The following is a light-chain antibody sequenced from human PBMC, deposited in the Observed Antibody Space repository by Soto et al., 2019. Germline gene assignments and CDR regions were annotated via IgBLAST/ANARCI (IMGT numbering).Light chain of an antibody. Sequence: EIVLTQSPVTLSLSPGERATLSCRASQSVDFQLAWYQQKPGQAPRLLISDASNRATGIPARFSGSESGTDFTLVISSLEPEDFAVYYCQQRRRWPRTFGQGTKLEIK. CDR1: QSVDFQ. V-gene: IGKV3-11*01. CDR3: QQRRRWPRT. J-gene: IGKJ2*01. CDR2: DAS.